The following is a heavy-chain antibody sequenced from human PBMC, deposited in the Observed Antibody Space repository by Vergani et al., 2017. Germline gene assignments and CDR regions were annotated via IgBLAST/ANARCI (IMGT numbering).Heavy chain of an antibody. V-gene: IGHV1-46*03. D-gene: IGHD3-9*01. CDR2: SNPSGGHT. CDR1: GYTFSNYY. J-gene: IGHJ4*02. CDR3: ARGDYGILTGYRY. Sequence: QVQVVQSGAEVKKSGASVKVSCKTSGYTFSNYYMHWVRQAPGQGLEWMGISNPSGGHTNYAQKFQGRVTMTRNTSTSTVYMELSSVRSEDTAIYYCARGDYGILTGYRYWGQGTLVTVSA.